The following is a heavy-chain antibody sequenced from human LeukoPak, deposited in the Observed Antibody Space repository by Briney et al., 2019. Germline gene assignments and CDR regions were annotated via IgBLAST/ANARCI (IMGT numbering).Heavy chain of an antibody. CDR3: ARAPAGCGGTCSFDY. J-gene: IGHJ4*02. CDR2: IYSSGRT. D-gene: IGHD2-15*01. Sequence: PSETLSLTCTVSGASMSNFFWSWIRQPAGKGLEWIGRIYSSGRTNYNPSLKSRVTLSTDTSNNQFSLKLTSVTAADTALYYCARAPAGCGGTCSFDYWGQGTLVTVSS. V-gene: IGHV4-4*07. CDR1: GASMSNFF.